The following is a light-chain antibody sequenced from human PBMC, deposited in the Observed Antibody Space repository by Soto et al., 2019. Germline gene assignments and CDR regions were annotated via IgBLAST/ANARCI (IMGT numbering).Light chain of an antibody. J-gene: IGKJ5*01. CDR1: QSINTW. V-gene: IGKV1-5*01. CDR3: QQYNTYST. Sequence: DIQMTQSPTTLSASVGDRVTITCRASQSINTWLAWYQQKSGKAPKLLIYDASSLESGVPPRFSGSGSGTEFTLTISSLQPDDFATYYCQQYNTYSTFGQGTRLEIK. CDR2: DAS.